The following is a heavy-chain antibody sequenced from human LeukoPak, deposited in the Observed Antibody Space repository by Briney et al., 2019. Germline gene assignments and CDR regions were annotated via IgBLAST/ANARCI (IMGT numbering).Heavy chain of an antibody. CDR1: GYSISSGYY. J-gene: IGHJ5*02. D-gene: IGHD2-2*01. Sequence: SETLSLTCAVSGYSISSGYYWGWIRQPPGKGLEWIGSIYHSGSTYHNPSLKSRVTISVDTSKNQFSLKLSSVTAADTAVYYCARHSGARDIVVVPAAWWFDPWGQGTLVTVSS. CDR2: IYHSGST. V-gene: IGHV4-38-2*01. CDR3: ARHSGARDIVVVPAAWWFDP.